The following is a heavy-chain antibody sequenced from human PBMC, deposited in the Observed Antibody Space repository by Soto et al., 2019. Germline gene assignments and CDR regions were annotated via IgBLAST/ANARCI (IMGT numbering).Heavy chain of an antibody. V-gene: IGHV3-74*01. D-gene: IGHD6-19*01. CDR1: GFTFRSYA. CDR2: INSDGSST. CDR3: ARVYSSGFLTIFKTFDI. J-gene: IGHJ3*02. Sequence: AGGSLRLSCAASGFTFRSYAMHRVRQAPGKGLEWVSRINSDGSSTSYADSVKGRFTISRDNAKNTLYLQMNSLRAEDTAVYYCARVYSSGFLTIFKTFDIWGQGTMVTVSS.